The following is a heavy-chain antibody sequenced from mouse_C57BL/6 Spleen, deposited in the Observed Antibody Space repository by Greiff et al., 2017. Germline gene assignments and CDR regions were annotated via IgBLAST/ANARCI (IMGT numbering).Heavy chain of an antibody. CDR1: GYTFTDYE. CDR2: IDPETGGT. D-gene: IGHD1-1*01. Sequence: VKLMESGAELVRPGASVTLSCKASGYTFTDYEMHWVKQTPVHGLEWIGAIDPETGGTAYNQKFKGKAILTADKSSSTAYMELRSLTSEDSAVYYCTAADYGSSYGFAYWGQGTLVTVSA. J-gene: IGHJ3*01. V-gene: IGHV1-15*01. CDR3: TAADYGSSYGFAY.